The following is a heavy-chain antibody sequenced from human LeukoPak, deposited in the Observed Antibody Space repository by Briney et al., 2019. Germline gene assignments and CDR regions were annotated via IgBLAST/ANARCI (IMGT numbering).Heavy chain of an antibody. Sequence: ASVKVSCKASGYTFTTYDINWVRQAPGQGLEWMGWINPNSGGTNYAQKFQGRVTMTRDTSISTAYMELSRLRSDDTAVYYCARTAPKNWFDPWGQGTLVTVSS. CDR1: GYTFTTYD. V-gene: IGHV1-2*02. CDR3: ARTAPKNWFDP. D-gene: IGHD2-21*02. J-gene: IGHJ5*02. CDR2: INPNSGGT.